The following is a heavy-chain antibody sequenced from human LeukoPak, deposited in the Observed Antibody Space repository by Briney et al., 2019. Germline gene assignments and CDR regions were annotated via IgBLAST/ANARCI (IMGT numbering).Heavy chain of an antibody. CDR1: GDSISSSNW. D-gene: IGHD3-22*01. CDR2: IYYSGST. Sequence: SETLSLTCGVSGDSISSSNWWTWVRQPPGKGLEWIGEIYYSGSTYYNPSLKSRVTISVDTSKNQFSLKLSSVTAADTAVYYCARQDSSAHYFDYWGQGTLVTVSS. V-gene: IGHV4-4*02. CDR3: ARQDSSAHYFDY. J-gene: IGHJ4*02.